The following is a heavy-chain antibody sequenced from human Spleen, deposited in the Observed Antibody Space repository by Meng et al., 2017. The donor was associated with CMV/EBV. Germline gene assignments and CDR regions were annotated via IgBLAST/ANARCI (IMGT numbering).Heavy chain of an antibody. CDR1: TFPTYG. J-gene: IGHJ5*02. CDR3: ARMFYYGSGSYYNWFDP. CDR2: ISAYNGNT. Sequence: TFPTYGISWVRQAPGQGLEWMGWISAYNGNTDYAQNLQGRVTMTTDTSTSTAYMELRSLRSDDTAVYYCARMFYYGSGSYYNWFDPWGQGTLVTVSS. V-gene: IGHV1-18*01. D-gene: IGHD3-10*01.